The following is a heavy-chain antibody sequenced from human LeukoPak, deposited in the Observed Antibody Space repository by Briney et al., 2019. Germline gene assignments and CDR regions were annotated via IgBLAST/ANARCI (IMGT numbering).Heavy chain of an antibody. CDR2: ISSSSKYI. V-gene: IGHV3-21*01. Sequence: GGSLRLSCAASGFTFSSYSMNWVRQAPGKGLEWVSSISSSSKYIYYADSVKGRFTISRDNAKNSLYLQMNSLRAEDTAVYYCAREPFWSGYFSNLHFDYWGRGALVTVSS. CDR1: GFTFSSYS. CDR3: AREPFWSGYFSNLHFDY. D-gene: IGHD3-3*01. J-gene: IGHJ4*02.